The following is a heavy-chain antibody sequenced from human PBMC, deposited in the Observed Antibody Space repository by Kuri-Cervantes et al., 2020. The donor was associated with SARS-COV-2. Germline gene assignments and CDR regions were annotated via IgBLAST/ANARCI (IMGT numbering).Heavy chain of an antibody. D-gene: IGHD3-9*01. V-gene: IGHV5-10-1*01. CDR2: IDPSDSYT. J-gene: IGHJ5*02. CDR1: GYSFTSYW. CDR3: ARHPNYDILTCYHNRNNWFDP. Sequence: GESLKISCKGSGYSFTSYWISWVRQMPGKGLEWMGRIDPSDSYTNYSPSFQGHVTISSDKSISTSYLQWSSLKASDTAVYYCARHPNYDILTCYHNRNNWFDPWGQGTLVTVSS.